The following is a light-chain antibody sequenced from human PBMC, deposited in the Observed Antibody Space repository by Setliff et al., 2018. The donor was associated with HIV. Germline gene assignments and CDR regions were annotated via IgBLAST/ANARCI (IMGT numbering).Light chain of an antibody. J-gene: IGLJ1*01. CDR3: QSYDSSLSEYV. Sequence: QSVLTQPPSVSGAPGRRVTISCTGSSSNIGAGYDVHWYQQFPGTAKLVIYSNTNRPSGVPDRFSGSKSGTSASLAITGLQGEDEADYYCQSYDSSLSEYVFGTGTKVTVL. V-gene: IGLV1-40*01. CDR2: SNT. CDR1: SSNIGAGYD.